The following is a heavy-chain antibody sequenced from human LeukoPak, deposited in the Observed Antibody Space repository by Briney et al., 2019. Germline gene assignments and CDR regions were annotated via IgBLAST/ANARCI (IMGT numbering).Heavy chain of an antibody. CDR3: AKHLGWGPSGSNWFDP. CDR2: ISASGSST. D-gene: IGHD6-25*01. J-gene: IGHJ5*02. Sequence: GGSLRLSCVASGFTFSAYAMSWVRQAPGKGLEWVSGISASGSSTYYADSVEGRFTISRDNSKNTLYLQMNSLRAGDTAVYYCAKHLGWGPSGSNWFDPWGQGTLVTVSS. CDR1: GFTFSAYA. V-gene: IGHV3-23*01.